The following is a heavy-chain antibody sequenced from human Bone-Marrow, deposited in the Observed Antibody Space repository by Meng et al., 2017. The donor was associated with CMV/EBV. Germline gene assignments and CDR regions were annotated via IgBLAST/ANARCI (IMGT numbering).Heavy chain of an antibody. V-gene: IGHV1-8*01. D-gene: IGHD3-10*01. CDR2: MNPNSGNT. CDR1: GYTFTSYD. J-gene: IGHJ3*02. CDR3: ARNIGFGELFYDAFDI. Sequence: ASVKVSCKGSGYTFTSYDINWVRQATGQGLEWMGWMNPNSGNTGYAQKFQGRVTMTRNTSISTAYMELSSLRSEDTAVYYCARNIGFGELFYDAFDIWGQGTMVTVSS.